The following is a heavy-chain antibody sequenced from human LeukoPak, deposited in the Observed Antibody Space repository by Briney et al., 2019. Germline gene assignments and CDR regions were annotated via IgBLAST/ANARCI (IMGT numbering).Heavy chain of an antibody. CDR2: IYSGGST. CDR1: GFTVSSNY. J-gene: IGHJ3*02. CDR3: ARDQASRDAFDI. V-gene: IGHV3-66*01. Sequence: GGSLRLSCAASGFTVSSNYMSWVRQAPGKGLEWVSVIYSGGSTYYADSVKGRFTISRDNTKNKLYLQMNSLRAEDTAVYYCARDQASRDAFDIWGQGTMVTVSS.